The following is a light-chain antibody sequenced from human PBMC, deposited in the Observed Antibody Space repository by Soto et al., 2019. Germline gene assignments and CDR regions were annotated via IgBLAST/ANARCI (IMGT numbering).Light chain of an antibody. Sequence: EIVLTQSPATLSFSPGERATLSCMASQRVSSSLAWYQQRPCQAPRLLFYDASNRATGIPARFSGSGSGTDFTLTISSLEPEDFAVYYCQQRSNWPPWTFGQGTKVEIK. J-gene: IGKJ1*01. CDR3: QQRSNWPPWT. CDR2: DAS. V-gene: IGKV3-11*01. CDR1: QRVSSS.